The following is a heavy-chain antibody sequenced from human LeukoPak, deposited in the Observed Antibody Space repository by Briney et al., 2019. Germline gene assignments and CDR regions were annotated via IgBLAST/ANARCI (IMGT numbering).Heavy chain of an antibody. CDR1: GYTFTSYD. CDR3: ARAPSGVGATRLNWFDP. D-gene: IGHD1-26*01. V-gene: IGHV1-8*01. CDR2: MNPNSGNT. J-gene: IGHJ5*02. Sequence: VASVKVSCKASGYTFTSYDINWVRQATGQGLEWMGWMNPNSGNTGYAQKFQGRVTMTRSTAINTAYMELSSLRSEDTAVYHCARAPSGVGATRLNWFDPWGQGTLVTVSS.